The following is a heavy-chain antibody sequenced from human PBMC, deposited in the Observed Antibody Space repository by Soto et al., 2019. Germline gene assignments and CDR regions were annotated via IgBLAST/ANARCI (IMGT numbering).Heavy chain of an antibody. J-gene: IGHJ4*02. Sequence: QVQLVQSGAEVKKPESSVKVSCKAPGGTFSTYAISWVRQAPGQGLEWMGGIIPMFGTANYAQRFQDRVTITADESTKTVYMELRRLRSEDTAVYFCASGIQLWLRRINNGYSGWGQGTLVTVSS. CDR3: ASGIQLWLRRINNGYSG. CDR2: IIPMFGTA. V-gene: IGHV1-69*12. D-gene: IGHD5-18*01. CDR1: GGTFSTYA.